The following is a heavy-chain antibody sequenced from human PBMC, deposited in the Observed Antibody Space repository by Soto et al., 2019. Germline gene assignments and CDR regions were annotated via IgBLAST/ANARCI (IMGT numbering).Heavy chain of an antibody. J-gene: IGHJ6*02. V-gene: IGHV1-2*04. CDR2: INPNSGGT. D-gene: IGHD1-1*01. CDR3: ARDNWNPSPYYYYGMDV. CDR1: GGTFSSYA. Sequence: ETSVKVSCKDSGGTFSSYASNWVRQAPGQGLEWMGWINPNSGGTNYAQKFQGWVTMTRDTSISTAYMELSRLRSDDTAVYYCARDNWNPSPYYYYGMDVWGQGTTVTVSS.